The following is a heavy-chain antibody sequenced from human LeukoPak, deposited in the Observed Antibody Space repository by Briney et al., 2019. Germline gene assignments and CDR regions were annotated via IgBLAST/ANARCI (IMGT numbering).Heavy chain of an antibody. J-gene: IGHJ3*02. CDR3: ARDLFGTAVAGLHAFDI. CDR1: GYTFTSYG. D-gene: IGHD6-19*01. V-gene: IGHV1-18*01. CDR2: ISAYNGNT. Sequence: ASVKVSCKASGYTFTSYGISWVRQAPGQGLEWMGWISAYNGNTNYAQKLQGRVTMTTDTSTSTAYMELRSLRSDDTAVYYCARDLFGTAVAGLHAFDIWGQGTMVTVSS.